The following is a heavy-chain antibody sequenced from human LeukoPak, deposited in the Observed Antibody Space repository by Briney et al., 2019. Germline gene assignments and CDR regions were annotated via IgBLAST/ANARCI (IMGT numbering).Heavy chain of an antibody. Sequence: GGSLRVFCVTSGFPFSTYSMNWVRQAPGKGLEWLSYITSTSDTIYYADSVKGRFNISGDSAKNSLYLQMNSLRAEDTAVYHCASLPWDLRPTWGQGTLVSVAS. J-gene: IGHJ4*02. V-gene: IGHV3-48*01. CDR1: GFPFSTYS. CDR2: ITSTSDTI. D-gene: IGHD1-26*01. CDR3: ASLPWDLRPT.